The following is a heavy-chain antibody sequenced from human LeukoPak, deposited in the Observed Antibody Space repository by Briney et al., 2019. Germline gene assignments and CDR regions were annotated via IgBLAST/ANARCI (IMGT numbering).Heavy chain of an antibody. V-gene: IGHV4-59*01. CDR2: IYYSGST. D-gene: IGHD2-2*01. J-gene: IGHJ4*02. CDR3: ARVSCSSTSCHYYFDY. CDR1: GGSISSYY. Sequence: SETLSLTCTVSGGSISSYYWSWIRQPPGKGLEWIGYIYYSGSTNYNPSLKSRVTISVDTSKNQFSLKLSSVTAADTAVYYCARVSCSSTSCHYYFDYWGQRTLVTVSS.